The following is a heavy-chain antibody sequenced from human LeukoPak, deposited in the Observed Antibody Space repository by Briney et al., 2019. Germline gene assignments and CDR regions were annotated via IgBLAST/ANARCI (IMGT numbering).Heavy chain of an antibody. V-gene: IGHV3-53*01. CDR2: IYSGGST. J-gene: IGHJ4*02. CDR1: GFTVSSNY. CDR3: ARVYVGATYYFDY. D-gene: IGHD1-26*01. Sequence: SGGSLRLSCAASGFTVSSNYMSWVRQAPGKGLEWVSVIYSGGSTYYADSVKGRFTISRDNSKNTLCLQMNRLRAEDTAVYYCARVYVGATYYFDYWGQGTLVTVSS.